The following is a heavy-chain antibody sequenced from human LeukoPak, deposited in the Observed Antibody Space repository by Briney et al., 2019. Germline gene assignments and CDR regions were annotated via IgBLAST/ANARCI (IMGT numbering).Heavy chain of an antibody. Sequence: GGSLRLSCAASGFTFSSYWMSWVRQAPGKGLEWVANIKQDGSEKYYADSVKGRFTISRDNAKNSLYLQMNSLRAEDTAVYYCARDLPYSSGWSRIMHLKYGMDVWGQGTTVTVSS. CDR1: GFTFSSYW. D-gene: IGHD6-19*01. CDR2: IKQDGSEK. V-gene: IGHV3-7*01. CDR3: ARDLPYSSGWSRIMHLKYGMDV. J-gene: IGHJ6*02.